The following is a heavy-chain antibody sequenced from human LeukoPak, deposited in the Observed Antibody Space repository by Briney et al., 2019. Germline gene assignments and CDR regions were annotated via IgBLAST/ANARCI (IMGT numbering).Heavy chain of an antibody. CDR2: IYYSGST. D-gene: IGHD3-22*01. CDR3: ARVEEDYDSSPIIDY. Sequence: SETLSLTCAVYGGSFSSYYWSWIRQPPGKGLEWIGYIYYSGSTNYNPSLKSRVTISVDTSKNQFSLKLSSVTAADTAVYYCARVEEDYDSSPIIDYWGQGTLVTVSS. J-gene: IGHJ4*02. CDR1: GGSFSSYY. V-gene: IGHV4-59*01.